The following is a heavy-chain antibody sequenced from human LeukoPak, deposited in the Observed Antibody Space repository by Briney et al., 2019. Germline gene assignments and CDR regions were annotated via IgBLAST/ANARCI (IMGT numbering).Heavy chain of an antibody. D-gene: IGHD3-10*01. CDR3: AKDWKFGVRGVPGPFDY. CDR1: GFAFSSYA. Sequence: GGSLRLSCAASGFAFSSYAMSWVRQAPGKGLEWVSAISGSGGSTYYADSVKGRFTISRDNSKNTLYLQMNSLRAEDTAVYYCAKDWKFGVRGVPGPFDYWGQGTLVTVSS. J-gene: IGHJ4*02. V-gene: IGHV3-23*01. CDR2: ISGSGGST.